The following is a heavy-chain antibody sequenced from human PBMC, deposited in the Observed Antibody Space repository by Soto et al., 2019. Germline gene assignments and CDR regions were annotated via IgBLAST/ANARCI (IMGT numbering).Heavy chain of an antibody. CDR2: IYYSGST. V-gene: IGHV4-59*08. CDR1: GGSISSYY. D-gene: IGHD5-12*01. J-gene: IGHJ4*02. Sequence: SETLSLTCTVSGGSISSYYWSWIRQPPGKGLEWIGYIYYSGSTNYNPSLKSRVTISVDTSKNQFSLKLSSVTAADTAVYYCARGGLGYSGYLSAYFDYWGQGTLVTVSS. CDR3: ARGGLGYSGYLSAYFDY.